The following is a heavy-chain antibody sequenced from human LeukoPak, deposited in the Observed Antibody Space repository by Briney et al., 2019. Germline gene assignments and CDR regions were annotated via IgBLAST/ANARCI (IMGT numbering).Heavy chain of an antibody. Sequence: SETLSLTCSVSPDSVTSSSHYWGWIPQPPGKGLEWIGSTAYSETTYYNPSLQSRPTISVATSKNQFSLKLSSVTAADTAMYYCARHVAYCSGGTCYSAWYFDLWGRGTLVTVSS. D-gene: IGHD2-15*01. CDR2: TAYSETT. V-gene: IGHV4-39*01. CDR1: PDSVTSSSHY. J-gene: IGHJ2*01. CDR3: ARHVAYCSGGTCYSAWYFDL.